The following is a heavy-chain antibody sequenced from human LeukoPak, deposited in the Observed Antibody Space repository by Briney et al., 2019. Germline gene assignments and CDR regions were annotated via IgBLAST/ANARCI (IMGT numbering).Heavy chain of an antibody. J-gene: IGHJ5*02. V-gene: IGHV4-61*02. D-gene: IGHD1-26*01. CDR2: IYTSGST. CDR3: ARDLVYGAIGNWFDP. Sequence: SETLSLTCTVSGDSISSASYYWSWIRQPAGKGLEWIGRIYTSGSTNYNPSLKSRVTISVDTSKNQFSLKLSSVTAADTAVYYCARDLVYGAIGNWFDPWGQGTLVTVSS. CDR1: GDSISSASYY.